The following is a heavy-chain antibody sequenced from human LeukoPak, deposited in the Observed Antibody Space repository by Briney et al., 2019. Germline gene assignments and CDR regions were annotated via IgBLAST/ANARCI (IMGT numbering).Heavy chain of an antibody. CDR2: ISGSGGST. V-gene: IGHV3-23*01. Sequence: PGGSLRLSCAASGFTFSSYAMSWVRQAPGKGLEWVSAISGSGGSTYYADSVKGRFTISRDNSKNTLYLQMNSLRAEDTAVYYCAKRGIYCSGGSCLLNWFDPWGQGTLVTVSS. D-gene: IGHD2-15*01. J-gene: IGHJ5*02. CDR1: GFTFSSYA. CDR3: AKRGIYCSGGSCLLNWFDP.